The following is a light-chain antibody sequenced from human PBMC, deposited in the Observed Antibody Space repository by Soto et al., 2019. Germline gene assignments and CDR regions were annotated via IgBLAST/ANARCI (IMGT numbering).Light chain of an antibody. CDR3: ISQSGSTTPYV. CDR2: DVS. CDR1: SSDVGAYNY. Sequence: QSALTQPASVSGSPGQSVTISCTGTSSDVGAYNYVSWYQQHPGKAPKLMIYDVSNRPSGVSSRFSGSKSGNTASLSISGLQAEDEAAYYCISQSGSTTPYVVGTGTKVTVL. V-gene: IGLV2-14*01. J-gene: IGLJ1*01.